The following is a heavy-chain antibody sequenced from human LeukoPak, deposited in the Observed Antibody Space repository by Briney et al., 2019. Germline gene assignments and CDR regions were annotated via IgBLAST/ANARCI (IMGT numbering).Heavy chain of an antibody. D-gene: IGHD6-19*01. Sequence: PGGSLRLSCAASGFTFSSYAMHWVRQAPGKGLEWVAVTSYDGSNKYKADSVKGRFTISRDNSKNTLYLQMNSLRAEDTAVYYCANDEYSSGWYGFDYWGQGTLVTVSP. CDR2: TSYDGSNK. CDR3: ANDEYSSGWYGFDY. CDR1: GFTFSSYA. V-gene: IGHV3-30*04. J-gene: IGHJ4*02.